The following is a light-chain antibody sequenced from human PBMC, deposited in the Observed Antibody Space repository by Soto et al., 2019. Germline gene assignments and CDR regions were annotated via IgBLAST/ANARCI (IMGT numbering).Light chain of an antibody. CDR2: GAS. CDR3: QQYGNSPQT. V-gene: IGKV3-20*01. CDR1: QSLRSLL. Sequence: EIVLTQSPGTLSLSPGERATLSYSARQSLRSLLLAWYQQRPGQAPRLLIYGASSRATGIPDRFSGSGSGTDFTLTISRLEPEDFAVYYCQQYGNSPQTFGQGTKLEIK. J-gene: IGKJ2*01.